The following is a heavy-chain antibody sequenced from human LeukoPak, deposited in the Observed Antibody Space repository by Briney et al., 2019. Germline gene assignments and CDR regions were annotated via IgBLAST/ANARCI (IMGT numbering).Heavy chain of an antibody. D-gene: IGHD3-22*01. V-gene: IGHV3-48*01. CDR1: GFTFSSYS. J-gene: IGHJ6*02. Sequence: GGSLRLSCAASGFTFSSYSMNWVRQAPGKGLEWVSYISSSSTIYYADSVKGRFTISRDNAKNSLYLQMNSLRAEDTAVYYCSLAYDSSGYYYDYYYGMDVWGQGTTVTVSS. CDR3: SLAYDSSGYYYDYYYGMDV. CDR2: ISSSSTI.